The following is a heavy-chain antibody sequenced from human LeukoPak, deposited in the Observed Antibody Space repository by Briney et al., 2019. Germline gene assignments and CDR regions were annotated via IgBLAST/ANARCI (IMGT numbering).Heavy chain of an antibody. Sequence: GGSLTLSCAASGFIFNSYEMNWVRQAPGKGLEWVAFISGSGNSIYYADSMKGRFTISRDNAKNSLYLHMSSLRAEDTAVYYCAGDNIENGDLDYLDYWGQGTLVTVSS. D-gene: IGHD4-17*01. V-gene: IGHV3-48*03. J-gene: IGHJ4*02. CDR3: AGDNIENGDLDYLDY. CDR2: ISGSGNSI. CDR1: GFIFNSYE.